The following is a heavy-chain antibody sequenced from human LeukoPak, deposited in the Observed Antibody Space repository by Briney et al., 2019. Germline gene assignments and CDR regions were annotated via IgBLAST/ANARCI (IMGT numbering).Heavy chain of an antibody. D-gene: IGHD1-1*01. Sequence: GGSLRLSCAASGFTVSSNYMSWVRQAPGKGLERGSVIYSGGRTYYADSVKGRFTISRHNSKNTLYLQMNSLRAEDTAVYYCARETTTGTDTGYFDYWGQGTLVTVSS. CDR1: GFTVSSNY. CDR2: IYSGGRT. J-gene: IGHJ4*02. CDR3: ARETTTGTDTGYFDY. V-gene: IGHV3-53*04.